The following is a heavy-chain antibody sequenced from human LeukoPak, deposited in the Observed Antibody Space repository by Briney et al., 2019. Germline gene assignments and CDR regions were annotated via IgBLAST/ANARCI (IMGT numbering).Heavy chain of an antibody. CDR2: IRFDGTST. CDR3: ARTPNSGSSLQHYTLGA. V-gene: IGHV3-30*02. J-gene: IGHJ6*04. CDR1: GFSLSTYG. D-gene: IGHD3-22*01. Sequence: PGGSLRLSCAASGFSLSTYGIHWVRQTPGGGPEWLTYIRFDGTSTYYATSVKGRFSISRDNPTNPASLHMSSLRPEDTALYYCARTPNSGSSLQHYTLGAWGKGTPVTVSS.